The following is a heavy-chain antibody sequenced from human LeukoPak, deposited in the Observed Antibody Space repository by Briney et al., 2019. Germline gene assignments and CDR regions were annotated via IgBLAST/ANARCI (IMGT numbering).Heavy chain of an antibody. Sequence: PGQSLRLSCAASGFTFSSYDMSWVRQAPGKGLEWVSSISGTGGRADYADSVKGRFIISRDNSKNTVYLQMNSLRAEDTAVYYCAKDRDDYGDYKIDYWGQGNLVSVSS. CDR2: ISGTGGRA. CDR1: GFTFSSYD. J-gene: IGHJ4*02. CDR3: AKDRDDYGDYKIDY. D-gene: IGHD4-17*01. V-gene: IGHV3-23*01.